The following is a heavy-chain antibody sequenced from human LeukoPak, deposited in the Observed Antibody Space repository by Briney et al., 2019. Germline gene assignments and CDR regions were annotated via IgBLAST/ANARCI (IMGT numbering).Heavy chain of an antibody. J-gene: IGHJ4*02. D-gene: IGHD3-22*01. Sequence: GASVKVSCKASGGTFSSYAISWVRQAPGQGLEWMGGIIPIFGTANYAQKFQGRVTITADESTSTAYMELSSLRSEDTAVYYCAGGYYYDSSGYYYVPFDYWGQGTLVTVSS. CDR3: AGGYYYDSSGYYYVPFDY. CDR2: IIPIFGTA. V-gene: IGHV1-69*13. CDR1: GGTFSSYA.